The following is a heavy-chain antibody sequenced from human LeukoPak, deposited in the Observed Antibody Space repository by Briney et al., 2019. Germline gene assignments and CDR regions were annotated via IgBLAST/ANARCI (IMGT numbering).Heavy chain of an antibody. CDR2: IYPGDSDT. V-gene: IGHV5-51*01. Sequence: PGAALKISSKGSGSGFTSYWIGWARQMRGKGREWMGIIYPGDSDTRYSPSFQGQVTISADKSISTAYLQWSSLKASDTAMYYCASRRIEAERPDAFYICGHGTLVTASS. J-gene: IGHJ3*02. CDR3: ASRRIEAERPDAFYI. CDR1: GSGFTSYW. D-gene: IGHD6-25*01.